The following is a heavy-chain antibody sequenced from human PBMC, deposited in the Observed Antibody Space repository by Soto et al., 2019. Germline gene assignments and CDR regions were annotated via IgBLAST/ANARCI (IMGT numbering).Heavy chain of an antibody. CDR3: ARPRADGSGSYLENWFDS. V-gene: IGHV4-39*01. J-gene: IGHJ5*01. Sequence: QLQLQESGPGLVKPSETLSLTCTVSGGSISSSSYYWGWIRQPPGKGLEWIGNIYYSATTSYNPSLKSRVTISVDTSKNQFSLKLSSVTAADTAVYYCARPRADGSGSYLENWFDSWGQGTLVTVSS. D-gene: IGHD3-10*01. CDR2: IYYSATT. CDR1: GGSISSSSYY.